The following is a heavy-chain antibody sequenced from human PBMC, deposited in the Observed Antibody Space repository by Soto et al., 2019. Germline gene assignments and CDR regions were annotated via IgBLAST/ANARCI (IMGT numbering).Heavy chain of an antibody. V-gene: IGHV5-10-1*01. J-gene: IGHJ6*02. CDR3: ARPGIQLVSGGMDV. D-gene: IGHD5-18*01. CDR1: GYSFTSYW. Sequence: PGESLKISCEGSGYSFTSYWIAWVRQVPGKGLEWMGRIDPTDSYTNYSPSFQDHVTISADKSINTAFLQWSSLKASDTAMYYCARPGIQLVSGGMDVWGQGTTVTVSS. CDR2: IDPTDSYT.